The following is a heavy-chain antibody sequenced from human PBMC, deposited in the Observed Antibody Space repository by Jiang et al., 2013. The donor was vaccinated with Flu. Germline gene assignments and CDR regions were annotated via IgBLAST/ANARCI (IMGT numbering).Heavy chain of an antibody. J-gene: IGHJ4*02. CDR2: IYHSGST. Sequence: KPSETLSLTCTVSGYSISSGYYWGWIRQPPGKGLEWIGSIYHSGSTYYNPSLKSRVTISVDTSKNQFSLKLSSVTAADTAVYYCARVGSSSRKSEYWFDYWGQGTLVTVSS. V-gene: IGHV4-38-2*02. CDR1: GYSISSGYY. CDR3: ARVGSSSRKSEYWFDY. D-gene: IGHD6-13*01.